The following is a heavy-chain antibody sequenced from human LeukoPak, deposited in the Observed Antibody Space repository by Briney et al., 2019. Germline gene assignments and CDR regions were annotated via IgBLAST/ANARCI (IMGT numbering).Heavy chain of an antibody. D-gene: IGHD3-10*01. CDR3: AREGQRGIYALDI. CDR1: GLTVSDNY. J-gene: IGHJ3*02. CDR2: LHSGGTT. Sequence: GGSLRLSCAASGLTVSDNYMSWVRHLPGKGLEWISVLHSGGTTKYADPVKGRFTISRDESNNTLFLQMDNLGVEDTAVYYCAREGQRGIYALDIWGQGTLVTVSS. V-gene: IGHV3-66*01.